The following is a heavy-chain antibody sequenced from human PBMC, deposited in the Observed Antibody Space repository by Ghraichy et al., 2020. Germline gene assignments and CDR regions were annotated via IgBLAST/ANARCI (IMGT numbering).Heavy chain of an antibody. CDR1: GGSFSGYY. D-gene: IGHD3-10*01. Sequence: SETLSLTCAVYGGSFSGYYWSWIRQPPGKGLEWIGEINHSGSTNYNPSLKSRVTISVDTSKNQFSLKLSSVTAADTAVYYCARDRVLLWFGDRGSSRFDPWGQGTLVTVSS. CDR3: ARDRVLLWFGDRGSSRFDP. J-gene: IGHJ5*02. CDR2: INHSGST. V-gene: IGHV4-34*01.